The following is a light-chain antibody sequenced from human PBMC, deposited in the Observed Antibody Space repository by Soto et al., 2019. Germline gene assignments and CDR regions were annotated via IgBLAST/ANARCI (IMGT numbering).Light chain of an antibody. CDR1: QSISSY. V-gene: IGKV1-39*01. J-gene: IGKJ5*01. CDR2: AAS. Sequence: DIQMTHSPSSLSASVGDRVTITCRASQSISSYLNWYQQKPGKAPKLLIYAASSLQSGVPSRFSGSGSGTDFTLTISSLQPEDFATYYCQQYNSYPITFGQGTRLEIK. CDR3: QQYNSYPIT.